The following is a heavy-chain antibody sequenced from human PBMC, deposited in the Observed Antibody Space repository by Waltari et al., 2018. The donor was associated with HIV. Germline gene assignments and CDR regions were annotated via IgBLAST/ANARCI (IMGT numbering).Heavy chain of an antibody. Sequence: QEQLVESGGGVAQPGTSLRLSCKVSGFTFSQYGMHWVRQAPGKGLEWVAVIWSDGSNKYYTDSVKGRCTISRDNSQNSLYLQLSSLRFEDTAVYYCARGKARDSDWFDAIDIWGRGTMVNISS. CDR2: IWSDGSNK. V-gene: IGHV3-33*01. J-gene: IGHJ3*02. CDR3: ARGKARDSDWFDAIDI. CDR1: GFTFSQYG. D-gene: IGHD3-9*01.